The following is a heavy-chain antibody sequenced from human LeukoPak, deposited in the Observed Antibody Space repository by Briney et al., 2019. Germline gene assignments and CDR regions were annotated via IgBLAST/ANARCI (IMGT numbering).Heavy chain of an antibody. V-gene: IGHV3-33*06. J-gene: IGHJ5*02. CDR3: AKDRYPYSSSSVHWIDP. CDR2: IWYDGSNK. D-gene: IGHD6-6*01. Sequence: PGGSLRLSCAASGFTFSSYGMHWVRQAPGKGLEWVAVIWYDGSNKYYADSLKGRFTISRDNSKNMLYLQMNILRVEDTAVYYCAKDRYPYSSSSVHWIDPWGQGTLVTVSS. CDR1: GFTFSSYG.